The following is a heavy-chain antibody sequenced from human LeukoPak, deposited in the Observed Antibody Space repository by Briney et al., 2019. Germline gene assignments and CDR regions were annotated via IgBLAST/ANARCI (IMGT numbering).Heavy chain of an antibody. V-gene: IGHV3-66*01. CDR2: IYGGRST. Sequence: GGSLRLSCAASGFPFRNNYMHWVRQAPGKGLEWVSVIYGGRSTNYADSVTGRFTISRDNSKNTLYLQMNSLTAADTALYYCARENPGDIEVAEAFDIWGQGTMVTVSS. CDR1: GFPFRNNY. CDR3: ARENPGDIEVAEAFDI. D-gene: IGHD6-19*01. J-gene: IGHJ3*02.